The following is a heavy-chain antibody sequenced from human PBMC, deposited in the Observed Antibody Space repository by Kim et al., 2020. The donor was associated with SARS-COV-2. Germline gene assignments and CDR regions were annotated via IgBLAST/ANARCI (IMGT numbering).Heavy chain of an antibody. D-gene: IGHD6-6*01. Sequence: GGSLRLSCAAPGFTFVDYGMSWVRQAPGKGLELVSSINWNGGNIGYADSVKGRFTISRDNANHSLYLQMNSLRAEDTALYYYARGLAAPKYWGQGTLVTVYS. CDR2: INWNGGNI. V-gene: IGHV3-20*04. CDR3: ARGLAAPKY. J-gene: IGHJ4*02. CDR1: GFTFVDYG.